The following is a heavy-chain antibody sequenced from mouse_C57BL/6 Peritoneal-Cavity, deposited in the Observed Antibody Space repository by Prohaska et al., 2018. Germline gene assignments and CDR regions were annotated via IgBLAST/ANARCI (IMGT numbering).Heavy chain of an antibody. Sequence: GTSYNQKFKGKATLTVDTSSSTAYMELNSRTSEDSAVYYCALIYYDYDGYAMDYWGQGTSVTVSS. CDR3: ALIYYDYDGYAMDY. D-gene: IGHD2-4*01. V-gene: IGHV1-36*01. J-gene: IGHJ4*01. CDR2: GT.